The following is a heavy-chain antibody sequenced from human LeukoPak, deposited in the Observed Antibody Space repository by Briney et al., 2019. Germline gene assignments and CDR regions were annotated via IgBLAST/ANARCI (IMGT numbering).Heavy chain of an antibody. D-gene: IGHD5-24*01. V-gene: IGHV4-38-2*02. CDR1: GYSISSGYY. J-gene: IGHJ4*02. CDR2: IYHSGST. CDR3: AREVGEDGYNPFDY. Sequence: SETLSLTCTVSGYSISSGYYWGWIRQPPGKGLGWSGSIYHSGSTYYNPSLKSRVTISVATSKNQFSLKLSSVTAADTDVYYCAREVGEDGYNPFDYWGQGTLVTVSS.